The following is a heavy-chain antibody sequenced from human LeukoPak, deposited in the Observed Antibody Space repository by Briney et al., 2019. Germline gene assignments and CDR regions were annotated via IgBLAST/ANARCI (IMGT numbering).Heavy chain of an antibody. CDR1: GGSISSYY. D-gene: IGHD3-3*01. CDR2: IYYSGST. J-gene: IGHJ6*02. V-gene: IGHV4-59*08. CDR3: ARRYDFWSGYYGMDV. Sequence: SETLSLTCTVSGGSISSYYWSWIRQPPGKGLGWIGYIYYSGSTNYNPSLKSRVTISVDTSKNQFSLKLSSVTAADTAVYYCARRYDFWSGYYGMDVWGQGTTVTVSS.